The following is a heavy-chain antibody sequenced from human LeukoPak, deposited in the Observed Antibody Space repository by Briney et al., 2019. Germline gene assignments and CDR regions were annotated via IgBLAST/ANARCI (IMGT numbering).Heavy chain of an antibody. J-gene: IGHJ6*03. CDR3: ARLKGYYYYMDV. V-gene: IGHV3-53*01. CDR1: GFTVSSNY. CDR2: IYSGDST. Sequence: GGSLRLSCAASGFTVSSNYMSWVRQAPGKGLEWVSVIYSGDSTYYADSVKGRFTISRDNSKNTLYLQLNSLRAEDTAVYYCARLKGYYYYMDVWGKGTTVTVSS.